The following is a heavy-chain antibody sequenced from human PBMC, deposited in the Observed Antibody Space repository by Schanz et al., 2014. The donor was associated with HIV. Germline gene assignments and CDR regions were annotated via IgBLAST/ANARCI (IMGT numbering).Heavy chain of an antibody. CDR1: GGSFSGYY. Sequence: QVQLQQWGAGLLKPSETLSLTCAVYGGSFSGYYWTWIRQPPGKGLEWIGRINHSGSTNYNPSLKSRFTIPVDTSKNQVSLRLNSVTAADTAGYFCARGDFGGNSVDYWGHGNMVTVSS. CDR2: INHSGST. D-gene: IGHD4-17*01. V-gene: IGHV4-34*01. J-gene: IGHJ4*01. CDR3: ARGDFGGNSVDY.